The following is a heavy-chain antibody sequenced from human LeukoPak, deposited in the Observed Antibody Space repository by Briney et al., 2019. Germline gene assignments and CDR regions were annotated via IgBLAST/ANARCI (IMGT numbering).Heavy chain of an antibody. CDR1: GFTFSSYA. CDR3: AKSITMIVVVITCFDY. V-gene: IGHV3-23*01. Sequence: GGSLRLSCAASGFTFSSYAMSWVRQVPGKGLEWVSAISGSGGSTYYADSVKGRFTISRDNSKNTLYLQMNSLRAEDTAVYYCAKSITMIVVVITCFDYWGQGTLVTVSS. D-gene: IGHD3-22*01. CDR2: ISGSGGST. J-gene: IGHJ4*02.